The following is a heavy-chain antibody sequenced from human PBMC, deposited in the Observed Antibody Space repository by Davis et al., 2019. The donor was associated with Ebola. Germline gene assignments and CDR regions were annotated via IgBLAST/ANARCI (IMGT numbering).Heavy chain of an antibody. CDR1: GFSFSSYW. CDR3: ARLSRWGYSYGPDAFDI. J-gene: IGHJ3*02. D-gene: IGHD5-18*01. V-gene: IGHV3-7*01. Sequence: GESLKISCAASGFSFSSYWLSWVRQAPGKGLEWVANINQDGSDQQYVGSVKGRFTISRDNAKNSLYLQMNSLRAEDTAVYYCARLSRWGYSYGPDAFDIWGQGTMVTVSS. CDR2: INQDGSDQ.